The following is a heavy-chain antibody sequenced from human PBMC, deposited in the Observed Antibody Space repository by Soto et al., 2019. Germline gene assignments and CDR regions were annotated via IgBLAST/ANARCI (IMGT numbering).Heavy chain of an antibody. CDR1: GFTFRSFT. Sequence: GSLRLSCAASGFTFRSFTMNWVRQAPGKGLEWVSTISSNSAYIYYTDALRGRFTISRDNAKNSLHLQMNSLRAEDTAVYYCARGSSWHDYWGQGTLVTVSS. CDR3: ARGSSWHDY. V-gene: IGHV3-21*01. D-gene: IGHD6-13*01. CDR2: ISSNSAYI. J-gene: IGHJ4*02.